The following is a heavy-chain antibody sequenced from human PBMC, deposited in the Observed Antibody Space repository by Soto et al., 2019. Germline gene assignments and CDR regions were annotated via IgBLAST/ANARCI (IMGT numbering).Heavy chain of an antibody. CDR1: GGSISSYY. D-gene: IGHD2-2*01. J-gene: IGHJ5*02. CDR3: ARGLKQATSSPDKLVWFDP. V-gene: IGHV4-59*12. CDR2: IYYSGST. Sequence: PSETLSLTCTVSGGSISSYYWSWIRQPPGKGLEWIGYIYYSGSTNYNPSLKSRVTISVDTSKNQFSLKLSSVTAADTAVYYCARGLKQATSSPDKLVWFDPWGQGTLVTVSS.